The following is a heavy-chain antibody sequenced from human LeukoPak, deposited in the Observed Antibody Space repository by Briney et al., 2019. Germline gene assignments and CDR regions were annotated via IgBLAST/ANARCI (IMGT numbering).Heavy chain of an antibody. V-gene: IGHV4-39*01. CDR2: IYYSWST. CDR3: ARSETIMVKFDY. Sequence: PSETLSFTCTVSGGSIISRGYYWGWLRQPPRKGLEWIGSIYYSWSTYYNPSLKSRVPISVDASKNQLYLKLSSVTAADTAMYYCARSETIMVKFDYWGHGTLVTVSS. D-gene: IGHD5-24*01. CDR1: GGSIISRGYY. J-gene: IGHJ4*01.